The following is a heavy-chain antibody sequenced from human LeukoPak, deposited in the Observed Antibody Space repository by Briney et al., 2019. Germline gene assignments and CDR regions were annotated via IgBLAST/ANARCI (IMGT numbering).Heavy chain of an antibody. V-gene: IGHV3-7*01. CDR2: IKQDGSAK. CDR3: ARDFHWGFDC. J-gene: IGHJ4*02. Sequence: GGSLRLSCAASGFMLSSYWMSWVRQAPGKGLEWVANIKQDGSAKYYVTSVKGRFTISRDNARNSLYLQMNSLRAEDTALYYCARDFHWGFDCWGQGTLVTVSS. CDR1: GFMLSSYW. D-gene: IGHD7-27*01.